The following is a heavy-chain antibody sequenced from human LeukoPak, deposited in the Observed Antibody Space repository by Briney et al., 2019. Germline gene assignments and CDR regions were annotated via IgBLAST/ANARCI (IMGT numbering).Heavy chain of an antibody. CDR3: ARNRRFGEDHYYYYGMDV. CDR1: GGSISSGGYY. CDR2: IYYSGST. V-gene: IGHV4-31*03. Sequence: SETLSLTCTVSGGSISSGGYYWSWIRQHPGKGLEWIGYIYYSGSTYYNPSLKSRVTISVDTSKNQFSLKLSSVTAADTAVYYCARNRRFGEDHYYYYGMDVWGQGTTVTVSS. J-gene: IGHJ6*02. D-gene: IGHD3-10*01.